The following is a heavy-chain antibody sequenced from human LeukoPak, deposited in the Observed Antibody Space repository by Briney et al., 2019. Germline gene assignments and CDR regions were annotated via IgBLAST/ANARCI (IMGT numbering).Heavy chain of an antibody. CDR2: SNSDESST. J-gene: IGHJ6*02. V-gene: IGHV3-74*01. CDR3: TRHYGTGFYGMDV. CDR1: GFTFTDYW. Sequence: GGSLRLSCAASGFTFTDYWMHWVRQAPGKGLVWVSRSNSDESSTSYADSEKGRFTISRDNAKKTVYLQMNSLRVEDTAIYYCTRHYGTGFYGMDVWGQGTTVTVSS. D-gene: IGHD3-10*01.